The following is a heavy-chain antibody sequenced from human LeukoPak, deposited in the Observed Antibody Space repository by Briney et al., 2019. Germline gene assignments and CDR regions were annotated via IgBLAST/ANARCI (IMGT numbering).Heavy chain of an antibody. Sequence: SVKVSCKASGGTFSSYAISWVRQAPGQGLEWMGRIIPILGIANYAQKFQGRATITADKSTSTAYMELSSLRSEDTAVYYCARDSLPMQWLVLQYWGQGTLVTVSS. V-gene: IGHV1-69*04. J-gene: IGHJ4*02. CDR1: GGTFSSYA. CDR2: IIPILGIA. D-gene: IGHD6-19*01. CDR3: ARDSLPMQWLVLQY.